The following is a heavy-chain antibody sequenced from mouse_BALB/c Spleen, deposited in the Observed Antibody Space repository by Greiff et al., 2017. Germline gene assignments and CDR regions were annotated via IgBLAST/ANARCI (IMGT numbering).Heavy chain of an antibody. CDR2: ISSGGSYT. CDR1: GFTFSSYG. J-gene: IGHJ4*01. D-gene: IGHD2-4*01. V-gene: IGHV5-6*02. Sequence: EVKLMESGGDLVKPGGSLKLSCAASGFTFSSYGMSWVRQTPDKRLEWVATISSGGSYTYYPDSVKGRFTISRDNAKNTLYLQMSSLKSEDTAMYYCARRGDYAMDDWGEGTAVTFSS. CDR3: ARRGDYAMDD.